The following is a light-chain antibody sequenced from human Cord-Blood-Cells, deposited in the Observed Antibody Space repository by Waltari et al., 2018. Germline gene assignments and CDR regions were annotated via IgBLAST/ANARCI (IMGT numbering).Light chain of an antibody. CDR3: QSYDSSLSV. V-gene: IGLV1-40*01. Sequence: QSVLTPPPSVSGAPGQRVTISCTGRSSNIGAGYDVHGYQQLPGTAPKLLIYGNSNRPSGVPDRFSGSKSGTSASLAITGLQAEDEADYYCQSYDSSLSVFGGGTKLTVL. J-gene: IGLJ3*02. CDR1: SSNIGAGYD. CDR2: GNS.